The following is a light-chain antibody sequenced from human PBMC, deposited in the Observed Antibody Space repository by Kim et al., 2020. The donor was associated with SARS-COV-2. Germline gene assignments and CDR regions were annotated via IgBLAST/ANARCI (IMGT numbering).Light chain of an antibody. J-gene: IGKJ2*01. CDR1: QSVSSN. CDR2: GAS. V-gene: IGKV3-15*01. Sequence: EIVMTQSPATLSVSPGERATLSCRASQSVSSNSVWYQQKPGQAPRLLIYGASTRATGIPARFSGSGSGTEFTLNISSLQSEDFAVYYWQQYKNWPAYTFRRGNKREI. CDR3: QQYKNWPAYT.